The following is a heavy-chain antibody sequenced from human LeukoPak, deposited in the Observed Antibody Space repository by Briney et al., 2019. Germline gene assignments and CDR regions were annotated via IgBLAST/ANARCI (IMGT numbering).Heavy chain of an antibody. CDR3: ARGVGGYYYFACDY. CDR2: IYYSGST. D-gene: IGHD3-22*01. J-gene: IGHJ4*02. Sequence: SETLSLTCTVSGGSISSSSYYWGWIRQPPGKGLEWIGSIYYSGSTYYNPSLKSRVTISVDTSKNQFSLKLSSVTAADTAVYYCARGVGGYYYFACDYWGQGTLVTVSS. CDR1: GGSISSSSYY. V-gene: IGHV4-39*07.